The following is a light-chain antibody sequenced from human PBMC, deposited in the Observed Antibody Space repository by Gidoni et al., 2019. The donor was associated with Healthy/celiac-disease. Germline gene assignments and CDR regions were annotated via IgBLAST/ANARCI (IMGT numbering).Light chain of an antibody. CDR2: EVS. CDR1: SSDVGGYNY. Sequence: HSALTQPASVSVSPGQSITISCTGSSSDVGGYNYVSWYQQHPGKAPKLMIYEVSNRPSGVSTRFSGSKSGNTASLTISVLQAEDEADYYCSSYTSSSTLYVFGTGTKVTVL. J-gene: IGLJ1*01. CDR3: SSYTSSSTLYV. V-gene: IGLV2-14*01.